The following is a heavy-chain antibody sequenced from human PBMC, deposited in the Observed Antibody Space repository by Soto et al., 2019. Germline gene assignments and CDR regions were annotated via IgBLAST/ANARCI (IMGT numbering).Heavy chain of an antibody. CDR3: AKDSGYDYGGAFDI. Sequence: EVQLVESGGGLVQPGRSLRLSCAASGFTFDDYAMHWVRQAPGKGLEWVSGISWNSGSIGYADSVKGRFTISRDNAKNSLYLQMNSLRAEDTDLYYCAKDSGYDYGGAFDIWGQGTMVTVSS. D-gene: IGHD5-12*01. V-gene: IGHV3-9*01. CDR2: ISWNSGSI. CDR1: GFTFDDYA. J-gene: IGHJ3*02.